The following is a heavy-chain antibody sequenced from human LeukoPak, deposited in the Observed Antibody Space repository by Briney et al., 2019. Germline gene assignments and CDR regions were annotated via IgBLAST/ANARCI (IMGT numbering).Heavy chain of an antibody. V-gene: IGHV3-48*03. CDR1: EFTFSNYD. J-gene: IGHJ6*02. CDR2: ISNSGSTI. CDR3: ARDLSSTTGYYYYGMDV. Sequence: PGGSLRLSCAASEFTFSNYDMNRVRQAPGKGLEWVSYISNSGSTIYYADSVKGRFTISRDNARNSLYLQMNSLRAEDTALYYCARDLSSTTGYYYYGMDVWGQGTTVTVSS. D-gene: IGHD2/OR15-2a*01.